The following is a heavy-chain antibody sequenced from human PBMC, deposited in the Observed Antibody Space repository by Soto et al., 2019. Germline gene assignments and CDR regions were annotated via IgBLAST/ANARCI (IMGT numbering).Heavy chain of an antibody. Sequence: EVQLVESGGGLVQPGRSLRLSCAASGFTFDDYAMHWVRQAPGKGLEWVSGTSWNSGSICYADSVKGRFTISRDNAKNSLYLQMNSLRAEDTALYYCAKDPGAAAAGYFGYWGQGTLVTVS. J-gene: IGHJ4*02. CDR1: GFTFDDYA. D-gene: IGHD6-13*01. CDR3: AKDPGAAAAGYFGY. CDR2: TSWNSGSI. V-gene: IGHV3-9*01.